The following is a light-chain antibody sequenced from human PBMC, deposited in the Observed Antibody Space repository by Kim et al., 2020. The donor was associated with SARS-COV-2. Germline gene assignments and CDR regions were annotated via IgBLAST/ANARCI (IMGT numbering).Light chain of an antibody. J-gene: IGLJ3*02. Sequence: SYELTQPPSVSVAPGKTASITCGGNNIGTKSVHWYQQKPGQAPVLVIYYDSDRPSGIPERFSGSNSGNTATLTINRVEAGDEADYYCQVWDSSSDHLFGGGTQLTVL. CDR3: QVWDSSSDHL. CDR2: YDS. CDR1: NIGTKS. V-gene: IGLV3-21*04.